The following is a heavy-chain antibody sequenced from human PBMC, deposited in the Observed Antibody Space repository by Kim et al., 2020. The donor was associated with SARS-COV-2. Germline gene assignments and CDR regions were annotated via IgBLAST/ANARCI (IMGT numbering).Heavy chain of an antibody. CDR1: GYTFTGYY. CDR3: AGGRGDIKDY. D-gene: IGHD3-10*01. CDR2: INPNSGDT. V-gene: IGHV1-2*02. Sequence: ASVKVSCKASGYTFTGYYMHWLRQAPGQGLEWMGWINPNSGDTKYAQKFQGRVTMTRDTSISTAYMELYRLRSDDTAVFYCAGGRGDIKDYWGQGTLVTVSS. J-gene: IGHJ4*02.